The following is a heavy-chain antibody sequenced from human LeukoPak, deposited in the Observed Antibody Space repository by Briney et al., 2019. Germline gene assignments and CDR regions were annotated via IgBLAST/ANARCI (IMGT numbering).Heavy chain of an antibody. CDR3: AKAIDQNWFDP. CDR1: GFTFTTYA. Sequence: GSLRLSCAASGFTFTTYAMSWVRQAPGKGLEWVSAISGSGGSTYYADSVKGRYTIPRDNSKNTLYLQMNSLRAEDTAVYYCAKAIDQNWFDPWGQGTLVTVSS. CDR2: ISGSGGST. D-gene: IGHD2-2*01. V-gene: IGHV3-23*01. J-gene: IGHJ5*02.